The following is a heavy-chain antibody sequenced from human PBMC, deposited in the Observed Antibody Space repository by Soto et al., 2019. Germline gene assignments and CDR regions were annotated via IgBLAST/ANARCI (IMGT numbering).Heavy chain of an antibody. J-gene: IGHJ5*02. V-gene: IGHV1-69*06. CDR2: IIPIFGTA. D-gene: IGHD3-22*01. CDR3: ARGGLYYYDSSENWFDP. CDR1: GGTFSSYA. Sequence: QVQLVQSGAEVKKPGSSVKVSCKASGGTFSSYAISWVRQAPGQGLEWMGGIIPIFGTANYAQKFQGRVTITADKSTSTAYMELSSLRSEDTAVYYCARGGLYYYDSSENWFDPWGQGTLVTVSS.